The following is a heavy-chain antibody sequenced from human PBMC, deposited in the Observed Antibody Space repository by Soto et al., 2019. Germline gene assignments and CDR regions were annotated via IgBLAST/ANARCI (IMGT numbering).Heavy chain of an antibody. D-gene: IGHD6-19*01. CDR3: AKVFGSGWYNDYFDY. J-gene: IGHJ4*02. CDR1: GFTFSSYA. Sequence: EVQLLESGGGLVQPGGSLRLSCAASGFTFSSYAMSWVRQAPGKGLEWVSAISGSGGSTYYADSVKGRFTISRDNSKNTQYLQMNSLRAEDTAVYYCAKVFGSGWYNDYFDYWGQGTLVTVSS. CDR2: ISGSGGST. V-gene: IGHV3-23*01.